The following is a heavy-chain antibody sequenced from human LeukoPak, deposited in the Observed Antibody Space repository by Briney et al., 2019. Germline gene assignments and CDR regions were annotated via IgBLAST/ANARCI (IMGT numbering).Heavy chain of an antibody. D-gene: IGHD1-26*01. CDR2: IYYSGST. Sequence: SETLSLTCTVSGGSISSYYWSWIRQPPGKGLEWIGYIYYSGSTNYNPSLKSRVTISVDTSKNHFSLKLSSVTAADTAVYYCARGGVGATTYVWFDPWGQGTLVTVSS. CDR1: GGSISSYY. J-gene: IGHJ5*02. V-gene: IGHV4-59*01. CDR3: ARGGVGATTYVWFDP.